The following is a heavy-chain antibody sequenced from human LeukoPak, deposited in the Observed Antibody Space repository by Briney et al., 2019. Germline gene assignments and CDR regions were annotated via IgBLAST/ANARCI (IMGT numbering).Heavy chain of an antibody. CDR3: AHRRKLNCSSTSCHVFY. Sequence: SGPTLVNPTQTLTLTCTFSGFSLSTSGVGVGWIRQPPGTALEWLALIYWDDDKRYSPSLKSRLTITKDTSKNQVVLTMTNMDPVDTATYYCAHRRKLNCSSTSCHVFYWGQGTLVTVSS. CDR2: IYWDDDK. V-gene: IGHV2-5*02. D-gene: IGHD2-2*01. J-gene: IGHJ4*02. CDR1: GFSLSTSGVG.